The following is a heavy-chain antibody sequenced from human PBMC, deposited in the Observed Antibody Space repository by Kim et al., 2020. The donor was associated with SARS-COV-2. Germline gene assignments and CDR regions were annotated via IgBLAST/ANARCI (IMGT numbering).Heavy chain of an antibody. CDR2: INPSGGST. D-gene: IGHD3-10*01. CDR3: ARGITMVQGVIYFDY. Sequence: ASVKVSCKASGYTFTSYYMHWVRQAPGQGLEWMGIINPSGGSTSYAQKFQGRVTMTRDTSTSTVYMELSSLRSEDTAVYYCARGITMVQGVIYFDYWGQGTLVTVSS. V-gene: IGHV1-46*01. CDR1: GYTFTSYY. J-gene: IGHJ4*02.